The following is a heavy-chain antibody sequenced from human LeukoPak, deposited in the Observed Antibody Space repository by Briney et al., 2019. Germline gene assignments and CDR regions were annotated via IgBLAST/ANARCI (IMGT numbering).Heavy chain of an antibody. V-gene: IGHV3-48*04. D-gene: IGHD3-22*01. CDR1: GFTFSGYA. CDR3: ANYYDSSGYPGAG. CDR2: ISSSSGTI. Sequence: PGGSLRLSCAASGFTFSGYAMNWVRQAPGKGLEWVAYISSSSGTIYYTDSVKGRFTISRDNAKNSLYLQMNSLRAEDTAVYYCANYYDSSGYPGAGWGQGTLVTVSS. J-gene: IGHJ4*02.